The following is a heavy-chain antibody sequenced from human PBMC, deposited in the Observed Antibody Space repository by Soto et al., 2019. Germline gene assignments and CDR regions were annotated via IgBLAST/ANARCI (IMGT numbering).Heavy chain of an antibody. J-gene: IGHJ6*02. V-gene: IGHV3-30*18. CDR3: AKSIVGAIRSGMDV. D-gene: IGHD1-26*01. CDR1: GFTFSSYG. Sequence: QVQLVESGGGVVQPGRSLRLSCAVSGFTFSSYGMHWVRQAPGKGLEWVAVISYDGSNKYYADSVKGRFTISRDHSKNTLYLHMNSLRAEDTAVYYCAKSIVGAIRSGMDVWGQGTTVTVSS. CDR2: ISYDGSNK.